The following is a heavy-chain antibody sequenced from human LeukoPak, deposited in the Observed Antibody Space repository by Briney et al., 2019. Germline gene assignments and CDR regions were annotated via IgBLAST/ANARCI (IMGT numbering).Heavy chain of an antibody. CDR1: GSTFSNYG. J-gene: IGHJ4*02. V-gene: IGHV3-33*01. D-gene: IGHD3-22*01. CDR2: IWYDGNYK. Sequence: GSLRLSCAASGSTFSNYGMHWVRQAPGKGLEWVAVIWYDGNYKYYADSVQGRFTISRDNSKNTLYLQMNSLRAEDTAVYYCAREYYYDSSGSYSYYFDYWGQGTLVTVSS. CDR3: AREYYYDSSGSYSYYFDY.